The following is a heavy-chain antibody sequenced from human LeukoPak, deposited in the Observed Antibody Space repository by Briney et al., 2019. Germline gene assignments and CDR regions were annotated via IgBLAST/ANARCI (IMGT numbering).Heavy chain of an antibody. D-gene: IGHD2-2*01. CDR2: IIPIFGTA. V-gene: IGHV1-69*13. J-gene: IGHJ3*02. Sequence: SVKVSCKASGGTFSSYAISWVRQAPGQGLEWMGGIIPIFGTANYAQKFQGRVTITADESTSTAYMELSSLRSEDTAVYYCAKVVGDIVVVPAGAFDIWGQGTMVTVSS. CDR3: AKVVGDIVVVPAGAFDI. CDR1: GGTFSSYA.